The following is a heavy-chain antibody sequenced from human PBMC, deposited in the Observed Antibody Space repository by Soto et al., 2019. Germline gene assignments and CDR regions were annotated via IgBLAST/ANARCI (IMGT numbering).Heavy chain of an antibody. V-gene: IGHV4-59*01. CDR2: IYYSGST. J-gene: IGHJ6*02. CDR3: ARDQVMITFGDYYYYGFDD. D-gene: IGHD3-16*01. Sequence: SETLSLTCTVSGGSISSYYWSWIRQPPGKGLEWIGYIYYSGSTNYNPSLKSRVTISVDTSKNQFSLKLSSVTAADTAVYYFARDQVMITFGDYYYYGFDDCGEVNTFTAPS. CDR1: GGSISSYY.